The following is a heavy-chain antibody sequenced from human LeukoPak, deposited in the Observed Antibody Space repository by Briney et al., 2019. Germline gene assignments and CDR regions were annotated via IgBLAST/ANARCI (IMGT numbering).Heavy chain of an antibody. CDR2: IYIGDST. V-gene: IGHV3-66*01. CDR1: GFTVSSNY. CDR3: ARDTVITPLKKYYYGMDV. Sequence: GGSLRLSCAASGFTVSSNYMSWVRQAPGKGLEWVSVIYIGDSTYYADSVKGRFTISRDNSKNTLYLHTNSLRAEDTAVYYCARDTVITPLKKYYYGMDVWGQGTTVTVSS. J-gene: IGHJ6*02. D-gene: IGHD1-14*01.